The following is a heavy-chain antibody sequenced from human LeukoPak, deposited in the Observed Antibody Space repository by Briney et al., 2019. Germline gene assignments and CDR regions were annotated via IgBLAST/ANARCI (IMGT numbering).Heavy chain of an antibody. J-gene: IGHJ6*02. CDR1: GFTASTYG. V-gene: IGHV3-23*01. Sequence: GGSLRLSCAASGFTASTYGVSGVRQAPGKGLQWVSAIVGGAGYTLYADSVKGRFTISRDNSWNSLYLQMNSLRDDDTAVYYCAKGSRTGQFPMDVWGQGTTVTISS. CDR3: AKGSRTGQFPMDV. D-gene: IGHD1-1*01. CDR2: IVGGAGYT.